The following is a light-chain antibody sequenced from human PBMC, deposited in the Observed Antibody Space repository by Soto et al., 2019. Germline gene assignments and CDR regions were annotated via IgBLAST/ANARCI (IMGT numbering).Light chain of an antibody. Sequence: EIVMTQSPATLSVSPGERATLSCRASKSVSSKLAWYHQKLGQAPRLLIHGASTRATGIPARFSGSGSGTEFTLTISSLQSEDFAVYYCQQYNNWPRTFGQGTKVEIK. CDR1: KSVSSK. CDR2: GAS. J-gene: IGKJ1*01. CDR3: QQYNNWPRT. V-gene: IGKV3-15*01.